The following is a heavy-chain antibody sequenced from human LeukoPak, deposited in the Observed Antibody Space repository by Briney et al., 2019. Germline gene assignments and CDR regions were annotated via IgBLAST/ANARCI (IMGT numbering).Heavy chain of an antibody. D-gene: IGHD6-19*01. J-gene: IGHJ6*02. CDR1: GYTFTGYY. CDR2: MNPNSGNT. CDR3: ARTVAGTSWYGMDV. V-gene: IGHV1-8*02. Sequence: ASVKVSCKASGYTFTGYYMHWVRQATGQGLEWMGWMNPNSGNTGYAQKFQGRVTMTRNTSISTAHMELSSLRSEDTAVYYCARTVAGTSWYGMDVWGQGTTVTVSS.